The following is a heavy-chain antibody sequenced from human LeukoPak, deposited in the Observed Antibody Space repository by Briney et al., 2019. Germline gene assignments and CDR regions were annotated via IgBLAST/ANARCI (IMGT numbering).Heavy chain of an antibody. CDR1: GGSISGYY. CDR3: AREGSWPGYDILTGYQFNWFDP. D-gene: IGHD3-9*01. V-gene: IGHV4-59*12. J-gene: IGHJ5*02. Sequence: SETLSLTCTVSGGSISGYYWSWIRQPPGKGLEWIGYIYYSGSTNYNPSLKSRVTISVDTSENQFSLKLSSVTAADTAVYYCAREGSWPGYDILTGYQFNWFDPWGQGTLVTVSS. CDR2: IYYSGST.